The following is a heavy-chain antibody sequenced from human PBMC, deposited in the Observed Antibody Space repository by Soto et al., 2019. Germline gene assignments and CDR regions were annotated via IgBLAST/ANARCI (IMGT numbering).Heavy chain of an antibody. J-gene: IGHJ4*02. CDR1: GFSLSDYW. CDR2: IKQDGSDR. V-gene: IGHV3-7*01. Sequence: EVQLVESGGGLVQPGGSLRLSCAASGFSLSDYWMNWVRQAPGKGLERVAIIKQDGSDRYYVDSVKGRFTISRDNAKNSLYLQMSSLRVEDTALYYCARGRGWLHDYWGQGTLVTVSS. D-gene: IGHD6-19*01. CDR3: ARGRGWLHDY.